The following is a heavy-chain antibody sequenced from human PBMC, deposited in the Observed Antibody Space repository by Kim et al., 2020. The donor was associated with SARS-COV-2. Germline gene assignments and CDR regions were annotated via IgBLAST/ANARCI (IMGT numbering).Heavy chain of an antibody. J-gene: IGHJ4*02. CDR3: ARDSKQLTFDY. Sequence: GGSLRLSCAASGFTFSSYCMNWVRQAPGKGLAWVSCISISSSYIYYADSVKGRFTISRDNAKNSLYLQMNSLRAEDTAVYYCARDSKQLTFDYWGQGTLVTVSS. CDR2: ISISSSYI. D-gene: IGHD6-6*01. V-gene: IGHV3-21*01. CDR1: GFTFSSYC.